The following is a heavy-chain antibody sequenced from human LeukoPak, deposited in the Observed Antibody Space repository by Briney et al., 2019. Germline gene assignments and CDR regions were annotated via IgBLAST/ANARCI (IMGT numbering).Heavy chain of an antibody. Sequence: SETLSLTCAVYGGSFSGYYWSWIRQPPGKGLEWIGEINHSGSTNYNPSLKSRVTISVDTSKNQFSLKLSSVTAADTAVYYCARDLLPRDAFDIWGQGTMVTVSS. CDR2: INHSGST. CDR1: GGSFSGYY. V-gene: IGHV4-34*01. J-gene: IGHJ3*02. CDR3: ARDLLPRDAFDI. D-gene: IGHD1-26*01.